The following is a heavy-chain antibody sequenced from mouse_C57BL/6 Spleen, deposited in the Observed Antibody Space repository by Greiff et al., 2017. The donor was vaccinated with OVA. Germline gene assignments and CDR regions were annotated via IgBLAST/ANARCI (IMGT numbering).Heavy chain of an antibody. CDR1: GYTFTSYW. CDR2: IHPNSGST. Sequence: VQLQQPGAELVKPGASVKLSCKASGYTFTSYWMHWVKQRPGQGLEWIGMIHPNSGSTNYNEKFKSKATLTVDKSSSTAYMQLSSLTSEDSAVYYCARGGGSPYAMDYWGQGTSVTVSS. J-gene: IGHJ4*01. CDR3: ARGGGSPYAMDY. V-gene: IGHV1-64*01.